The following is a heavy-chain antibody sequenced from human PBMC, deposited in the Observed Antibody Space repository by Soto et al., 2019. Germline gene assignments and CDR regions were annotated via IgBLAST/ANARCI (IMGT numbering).Heavy chain of an antibody. CDR3: ASHIAARPGAFDI. CDR2: INAGNGDT. Sequence: ASVKVSCKASGYTFTSYAMHWVRQAPGQRLEWMGWINAGNGDTKYSQKFQGRVTITRDTSASTAYMELSSLRSEDTAVYYCASHIAARPGAFDIWGQGTMVTISS. V-gene: IGHV1-3*01. D-gene: IGHD6-6*01. J-gene: IGHJ3*02. CDR1: GYTFTSYA.